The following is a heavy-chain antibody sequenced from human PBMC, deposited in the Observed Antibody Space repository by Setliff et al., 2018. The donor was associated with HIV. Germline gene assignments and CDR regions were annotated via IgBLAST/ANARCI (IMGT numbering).Heavy chain of an antibody. D-gene: IGHD3-9*01. Sequence: ASVKVSCKVSGYPLSELSIHWVRQAPGKGLEWMGGSDAEDGESVYAQKFQDRVTMTEDRSTDTAYMELSSLRSEDTAVYYCATVPLGDWSFDSWGQGTPVTVSS. V-gene: IGHV1-24*01. J-gene: IGHJ4*02. CDR2: SDAEDGES. CDR3: ATVPLGDWSFDS. CDR1: GYPLSELS.